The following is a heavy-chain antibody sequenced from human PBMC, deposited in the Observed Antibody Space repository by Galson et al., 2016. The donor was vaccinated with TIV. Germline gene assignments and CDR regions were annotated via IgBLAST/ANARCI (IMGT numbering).Heavy chain of an antibody. D-gene: IGHD3-9*01. Sequence: SVKVSCKASGYIFINYYIHWVRQTPGQGLEWLGWFNPDSGATQYAQKFQGRVTMTRDTSISTAYMELRRLISDDTAVYYCARVDWARAFDYWGQGTQVTVSS. V-gene: IGHV1-2*02. CDR1: GYIFINYY. CDR3: ARVDWARAFDY. J-gene: IGHJ4*02. CDR2: FNPDSGAT.